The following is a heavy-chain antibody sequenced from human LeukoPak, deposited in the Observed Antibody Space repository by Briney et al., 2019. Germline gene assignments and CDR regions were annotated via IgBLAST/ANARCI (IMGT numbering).Heavy chain of an antibody. J-gene: IGHJ4*02. CDR3: ARTLVVPDLYYFDY. CDR2: ISSSSSYI. Sequence: PGGSLRLSCAASGFTFSSYAMHWVRQAPGKGLEWVSSISSSSSYIYYADSVKGRFTISRDNAKNSLYLQMNSLRAEDTAVYYCARTLVVPDLYYFDYWGQGTLVTVSS. CDR1: GFTFSSYA. V-gene: IGHV3-21*01. D-gene: IGHD3-22*01.